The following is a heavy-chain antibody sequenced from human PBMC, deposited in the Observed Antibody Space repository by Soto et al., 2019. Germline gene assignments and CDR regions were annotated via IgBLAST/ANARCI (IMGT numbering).Heavy chain of an antibody. Sequence: SGPTLVNPTQTLTLTCTFSGFSLSTSGVGVGWIRQPPGKALEWLALIYWDDDKRYSPSLKSRLTITKDTSKNQVVLTMTNMDPVDTATYYCAHRPPIAVAGTEYFQHWGQGTLVTVSS. CDR2: IYWDDDK. J-gene: IGHJ1*01. V-gene: IGHV2-5*02. CDR3: AHRPPIAVAGTEYFQH. CDR1: GFSLSTSGVG. D-gene: IGHD6-19*01.